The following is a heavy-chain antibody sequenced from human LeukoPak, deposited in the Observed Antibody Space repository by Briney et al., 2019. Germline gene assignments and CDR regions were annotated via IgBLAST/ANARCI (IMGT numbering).Heavy chain of an antibody. D-gene: IGHD4-17*01. CDR1: GGSISSYY. J-gene: IGHJ5*02. CDR2: IHTSGST. Sequence: SETLSLTCTVSGGSISSYYWSWIRQPAGKGLEWIGRIHTSGSTNYNPSLKSRLTMSVDTSKNQYSLKLNSVTAADTAVYYCVRAGDYGDYVGWFDPWGQGTLVTVSS. CDR3: VRAGDYGDYVGWFDP. V-gene: IGHV4-4*07.